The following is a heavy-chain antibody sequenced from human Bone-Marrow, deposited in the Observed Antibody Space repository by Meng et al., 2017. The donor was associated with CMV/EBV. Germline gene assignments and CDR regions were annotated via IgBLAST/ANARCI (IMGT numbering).Heavy chain of an antibody. V-gene: IGHV5-51*01. CDR1: GYSFTSYW. D-gene: IGHD2-2*01. J-gene: IGHJ5*02. Sequence: GESLKISCKGSGYSFTSYWIGWVRQMPGKGLEWMGIIYPGDSDTRYSPSFQGQVTISADKSISTAYLQWSSLKASDTAMYYCARIKGVVPALPRFDPWGQGTLVTFSS. CDR2: IYPGDSDT. CDR3: ARIKGVVPALPRFDP.